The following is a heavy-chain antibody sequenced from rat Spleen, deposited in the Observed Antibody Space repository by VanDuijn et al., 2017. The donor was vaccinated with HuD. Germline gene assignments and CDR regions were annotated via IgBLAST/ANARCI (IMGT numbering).Heavy chain of an antibody. D-gene: IGHD1-3*01. Sequence: EVQLVETGGGLVQPGRSLKLSCVASGFTFSSFWMYWIRQAPGKGLEWVSSITNTGNTPYYSQSVKGRFTLSRDNAKSTLYLQMGSLRSEDTATYYCTTEDYGSPSWFAYWGQGTLVTVSS. V-gene: IGHV5-31*01. CDR1: GFTFSSFW. CDR2: ITNTGNTP. J-gene: IGHJ3*01. CDR3: TTEDYGSPSWFAY.